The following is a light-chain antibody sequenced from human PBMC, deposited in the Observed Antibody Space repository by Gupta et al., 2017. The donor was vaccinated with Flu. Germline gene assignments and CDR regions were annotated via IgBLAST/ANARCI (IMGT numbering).Light chain of an antibody. V-gene: IGLV6-57*01. Sequence: VTGTSTCTAATISSYYVQCYQQRPANSPNTLFFEDVTRRSGAPARCSASVDRSSNSASLIISGLETEDAGDYYCQSYDITNSWIFGGGTRLTVL. CDR2: EDV. CDR3: QSYDITNSWI. J-gene: IGLJ2*01. CDR1: AATISSYY.